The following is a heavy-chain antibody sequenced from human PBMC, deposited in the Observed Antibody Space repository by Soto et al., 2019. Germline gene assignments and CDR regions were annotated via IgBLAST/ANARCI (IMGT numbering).Heavy chain of an antibody. V-gene: IGHV4-59*01. Sequence: WIWIRQPPGKGLEWVGYIYYRGSANYNPSLKSRVTISIDTSKNQFSLRVSSVTAADTAIYYCARDSALYGMDVWGQGTTVTVSS. CDR3: ARDSALYGMDV. D-gene: IGHD3-10*01. J-gene: IGHJ6*02. CDR2: IYYRGSA.